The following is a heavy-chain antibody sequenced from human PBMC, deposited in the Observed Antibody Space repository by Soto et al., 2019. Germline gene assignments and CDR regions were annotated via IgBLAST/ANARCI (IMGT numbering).Heavy chain of an antibody. CDR2: INHSGRV. V-gene: IGHV4-34*01. D-gene: IGHD3-22*01. CDR3: STRAYDTNGNPLFDP. J-gene: IGHJ5*01. Sequence: PSETLSLTCAVYGGSFSGHSWTWLRHSPGKGLEWIGDINHSGRVNYSPSLTRRVTISLDTSKNQFSLTLSAVTAADTAMYYCSTRAYDTNGNPLFDPCGQGTMVTVSS. CDR1: GGSFSGHS.